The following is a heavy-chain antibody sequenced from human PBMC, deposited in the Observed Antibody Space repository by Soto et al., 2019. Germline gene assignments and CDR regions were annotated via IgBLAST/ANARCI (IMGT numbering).Heavy chain of an antibody. CDR2: IYYSGST. Sequence: SETLYLTCTVSGGSISSSSYYWGWIRQPPGKGLEWIGSIYYSGSTYYNPSLKSPVTISVHTSKNQFSLKLSSVTAADTAVYYCAKSSGWYKMWGQGTVVTVSS. J-gene: IGHJ4*02. V-gene: IGHV4-39*01. CDR1: GGSISSSSYY. CDR3: AKSSGWYKM. D-gene: IGHD6-19*01.